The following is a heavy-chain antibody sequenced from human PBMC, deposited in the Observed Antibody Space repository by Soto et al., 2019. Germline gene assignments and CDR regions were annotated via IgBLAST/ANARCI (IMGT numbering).Heavy chain of an antibody. V-gene: IGHV3-21*02. CDR1: GFIFATHT. CDR3: VKEGIGNYNEYFDY. CDR2: ITGSGIYT. Sequence: VQLVESGGGLVKPGGSLRLSCAASGFIFATHTINWVRQAPGKGLEWVSSITGSGIYTRYADSVKGRFTISRDNAKASLYLQMNSQGAEDTAVYYCVKEGIGNYNEYFDYWGQGTLVTVSS. D-gene: IGHD4-4*01. J-gene: IGHJ4*02.